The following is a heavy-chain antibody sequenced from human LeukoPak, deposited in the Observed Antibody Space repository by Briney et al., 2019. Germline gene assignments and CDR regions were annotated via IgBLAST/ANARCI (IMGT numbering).Heavy chain of an antibody. D-gene: IGHD2-2*03. J-gene: IGHJ6*03. V-gene: IGHV3-30*03. Sequence: GGSLRLSCAASGFTFSSYGMHWVRQAPGKGLEWVAVISYDGSNKYFADSVKGRFTISRDNSKNTLYLQMNSLKTEDTAVYYCTRNQLDSYYYYYMDVWGKGTTVTVSS. CDR1: GFTFSSYG. CDR2: ISYDGSNK. CDR3: TRNQLDSYYYYYMDV.